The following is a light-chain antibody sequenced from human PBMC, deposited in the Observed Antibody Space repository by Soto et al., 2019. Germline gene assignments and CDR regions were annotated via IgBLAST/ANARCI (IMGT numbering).Light chain of an antibody. Sequence: EIVLTQSPGTLSLSPGERATLSCRASQSVSSSHLAWYQQKPGQAPRLLIFGASSRATGIPDRFGGSGSGTDFTLTISALETEDFAAYFCQQYGSSPRTFGQGTKVEIK. CDR1: QSVSSSH. CDR2: GAS. V-gene: IGKV3-20*01. J-gene: IGKJ1*01. CDR3: QQYGSSPRT.